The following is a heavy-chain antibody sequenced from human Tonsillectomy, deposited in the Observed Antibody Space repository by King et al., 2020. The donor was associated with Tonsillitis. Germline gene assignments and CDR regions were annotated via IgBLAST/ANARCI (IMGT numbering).Heavy chain of an antibody. CDR2: IYYSGST. CDR1: GGSISSNY. J-gene: IGHJ6*02. D-gene: IGHD3-10*01. CDR3: ARDTLWFGLDV. V-gene: IGHV4-59*01. Sequence: VQLQESGPGLVKPSETLSLTCTVSGGSISSNYWSWIRQPPGKGLEWIGYIYYSGSTNYNPSLKSRVTISVDTSKNQFSLKLSSVTAADTAVYYCARDTLWFGLDVWGQGTTWTVSS.